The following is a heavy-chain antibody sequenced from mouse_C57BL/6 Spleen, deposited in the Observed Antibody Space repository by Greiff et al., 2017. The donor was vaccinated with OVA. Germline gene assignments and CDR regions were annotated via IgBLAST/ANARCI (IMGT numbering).Heavy chain of an antibody. CDR3: ARVGGYGSSYWYFDV. CDR2: IWSGGST. J-gene: IGHJ1*03. Sequence: QVHVKQSGPGLVQPSQSLSITCTVSGFSLTSYGVHWVRQSPGKGLEWLGVIWSGGSTDYNAAFISRLSISKDNSKSQVFFKMNSLQADDTAIYYCARVGGYGSSYWYFDVWGTGTTVTVSS. V-gene: IGHV2-2*01. CDR1: GFSLTSYG. D-gene: IGHD1-1*01.